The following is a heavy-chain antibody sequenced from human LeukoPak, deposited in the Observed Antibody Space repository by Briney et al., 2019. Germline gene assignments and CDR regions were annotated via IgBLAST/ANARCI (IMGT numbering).Heavy chain of an antibody. D-gene: IGHD3-22*01. J-gene: IGHJ4*02. CDR2: ISSSSSYI. Sequence: AGGSLRLSCAASGFTFSSYSMNWVRQAPGKGLEWVSSISSSSSYIYYADSVKGRFTISRDNAKNSLYLQMNSLRAEDTAVYYCARAPEYYYDSSGSSDYWGQGTLVTVSS. CDR1: GFTFSSYS. CDR3: ARAPEYYYDSSGSSDY. V-gene: IGHV3-21*01.